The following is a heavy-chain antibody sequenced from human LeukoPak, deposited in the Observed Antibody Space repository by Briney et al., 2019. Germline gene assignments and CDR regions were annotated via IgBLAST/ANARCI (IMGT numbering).Heavy chain of an antibody. CDR2: ISSVGNRT. V-gene: IGHV3-74*01. CDR1: GFTFSSYW. Sequence: GCSLRLSCASSGFTFSSYWMQGVRQARGKGLVLVSRISSVGNRTNHADCVKGRFPISRDNDKNTLYLQMNSLRAEDTAVYYCAKSYYYDSSGYDGDYWGQGTLGIVSS. D-gene: IGHD3-22*01. J-gene: IGHJ4*02. CDR3: AKSYYYDSSGYDGDY.